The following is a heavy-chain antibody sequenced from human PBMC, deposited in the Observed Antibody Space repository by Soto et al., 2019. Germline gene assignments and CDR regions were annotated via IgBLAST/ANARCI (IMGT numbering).Heavy chain of an antibody. CDR3: ARDQGSGYYYYGMDV. J-gene: IGHJ6*02. CDR2: IWYDGSNK. Sequence: GGSLRLSCAASGFTFSSYGMHWVRQAPGKGLEWVAVIWYDGSNKYYADSVKGRFTISRDNSKNTLYLQMNSLRAEDTAVYYCARDQGSGYYYYGMDVWGQGTTVTVSS. V-gene: IGHV3-33*01. D-gene: IGHD6-19*01. CDR1: GFTFSSYG.